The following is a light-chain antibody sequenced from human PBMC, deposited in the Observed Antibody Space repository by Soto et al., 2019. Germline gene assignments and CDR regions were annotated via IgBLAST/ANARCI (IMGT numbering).Light chain of an antibody. CDR2: DTT. CDR1: TGAVTSGHY. CDR3: LLSYSGARV. Sequence: QAVVTQEPSLTVSPGGTVTLTCGSNTGAVTSGHYPYWFQQRPGQAPTTLIYDTTNKYSWTPARFSGSVLGGKAALTLSGAQPEDEADYYCLLSYSGARVFGGGTKVTVL. V-gene: IGLV7-46*01. J-gene: IGLJ3*02.